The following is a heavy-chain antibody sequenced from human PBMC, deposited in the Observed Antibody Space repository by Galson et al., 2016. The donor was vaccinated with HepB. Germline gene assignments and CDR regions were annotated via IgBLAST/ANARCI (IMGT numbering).Heavy chain of an antibody. V-gene: IGHV3-23*01. D-gene: IGHD6-19*01. J-gene: IGHJ4*02. CDR3: AKGSAYVLLRRGWLIDN. CDR1: GFTFGDYA. CDR2: LRGSGGSI. Sequence: SLRLSCAASGFTFGDYAMSWVRQAPGKGLEWVSGLRGSGGSIYYADSVEGRFTISRDNSKSTLSLQMNSLSAGDTAVYYCAKGSAYVLLRRGWLIDNWGQGTLVTVSS.